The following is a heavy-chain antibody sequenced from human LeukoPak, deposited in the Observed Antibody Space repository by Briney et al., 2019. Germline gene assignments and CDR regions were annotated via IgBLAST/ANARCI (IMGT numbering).Heavy chain of an antibody. CDR1: GFTFSNAW. V-gene: IGHV3-15*01. CDR2: IKSKTDGGTT. Sequence: PGGSLRLSCAASGFTFSNAWMSWVRQAPGKGLEWVGRIKSKTDGGTTEYAAPVSGRFTISRDDSKNTLYLQINSLKTEDTAVYYCTADTPFGLELGYCGQGTLVTVSS. J-gene: IGHJ4*02. D-gene: IGHD1-1*01. CDR3: TADTPFGLELGY.